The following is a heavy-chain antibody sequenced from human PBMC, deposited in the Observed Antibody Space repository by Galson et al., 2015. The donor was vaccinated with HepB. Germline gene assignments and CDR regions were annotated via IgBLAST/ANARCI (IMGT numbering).Heavy chain of an antibody. Sequence: SGYTFTSYYMHWVRQAPGQGLEWMGIINPSGGSTSYAQKFQGRVTMTRDTSTSTVYMELSSLRSEDTAVYYCASSSKSDDESSTDYWGQGTLVTVSS. V-gene: IGHV1-46*01. CDR3: ASSSKSDDESSTDY. D-gene: IGHD1-1*01. J-gene: IGHJ4*02. CDR1: GYTFTSYY. CDR2: INPSGGST.